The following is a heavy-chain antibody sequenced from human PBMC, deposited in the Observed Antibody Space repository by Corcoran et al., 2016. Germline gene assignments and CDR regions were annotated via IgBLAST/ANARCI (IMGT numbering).Heavy chain of an antibody. CDR1: GFTVSSNY. J-gene: IGHJ6*02. Sequence: EVQLVESGGGLIQPGGSLRLSCAASGFTVSSNYMSWVRQAPGKGLEWVSVIYSGGSTYYADSVKGRFTISRDNSKKTLYLQMNSLRAEDTAVYYCARDGRSSGFYYYGMDVWGQGTTVTVSS. D-gene: IGHD6-19*01. CDR3: ARDGRSSGFYYYGMDV. V-gene: IGHV3-53*01. CDR2: IYSGGST.